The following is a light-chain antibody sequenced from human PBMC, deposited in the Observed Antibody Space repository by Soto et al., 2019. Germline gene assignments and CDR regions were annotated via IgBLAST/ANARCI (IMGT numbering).Light chain of an antibody. CDR2: GAS. V-gene: IGKV3-11*01. CDR3: QQRSNWPIT. CDR1: QSLSSN. J-gene: IGKJ5*01. Sequence: EIVLTQSPATLSVSPGERATLSCRASQSLSSNLAWYQQKPGQAPRLLIYGASTRATGIPARFTGSGSGTDFSLTISSLEPEDFAVYYCQQRSNWPITFGQGTRLENK.